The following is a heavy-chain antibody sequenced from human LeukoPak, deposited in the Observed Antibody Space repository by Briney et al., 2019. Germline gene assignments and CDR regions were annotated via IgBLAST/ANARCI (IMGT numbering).Heavy chain of an antibody. Sequence: TGGSLRLSCAASGFTVSSNYMSWVRQAPGKGLEWVSSISGSGGSTYYADSVKGRFTISRDNAKNSLYLQMNSLRDEDTAVYYCARTMIVELEPFDYWGQGTLVTVSS. D-gene: IGHD3-22*01. CDR3: ARTMIVELEPFDY. CDR1: GFTVSSNY. V-gene: IGHV3-48*02. J-gene: IGHJ4*02. CDR2: ISGSGGST.